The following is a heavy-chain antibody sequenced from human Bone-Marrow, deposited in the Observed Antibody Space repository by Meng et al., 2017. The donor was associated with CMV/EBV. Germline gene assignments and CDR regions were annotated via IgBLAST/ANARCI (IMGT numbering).Heavy chain of an antibody. CDR1: GFAFSSSW. D-gene: IGHD6-19*01. CDR2: INHDESEK. Sequence: GESLKISCAASGFAFSSSWTSWVRQAPGKGLEWVANINHDESEKHYVDSVKGRFTISRHDAKNSMFLQMDSLRAEDTAVYYCVRGEAVFDYWGQGTLVTVSS. J-gene: IGHJ4*02. V-gene: IGHV3-7*01. CDR3: VRGEAVFDY.